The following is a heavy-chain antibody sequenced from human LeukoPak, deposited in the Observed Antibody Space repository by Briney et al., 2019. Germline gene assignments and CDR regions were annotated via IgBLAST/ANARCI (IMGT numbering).Heavy chain of an antibody. J-gene: IGHJ6*02. V-gene: IGHV1-8*01. CDR1: GYTFTSTE. CDR3: ARAPRQLSYYYGVDV. Sequence: ASVKVSCNASGYTFTSTEIMWVRQATGQGLEWMGWMNPNSGDTGYAQKFEGRVIMTRDTSTSTAYMELSRLRFEDTAVYYCARAPRQLSYYYGVDVWGQGTTVTVSS. CDR2: MNPNSGDT. D-gene: IGHD5-18*01.